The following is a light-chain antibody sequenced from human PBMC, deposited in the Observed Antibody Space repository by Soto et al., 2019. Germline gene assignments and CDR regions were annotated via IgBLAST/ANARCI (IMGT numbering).Light chain of an antibody. CDR1: QSVSSN. CDR3: QQYNNWPWT. J-gene: IGKJ1*01. CDR2: DKS. Sequence: EIVMTQSPATLSVSPGERATLSCRASQSVSSNLAWYQQKPGQAPRLLIFDKSSRAPGVPARFSGSGTGSDFTLTISSLQSENFAVYYCQQYNNWPWTFGQGTKVDNK. V-gene: IGKV3-15*01.